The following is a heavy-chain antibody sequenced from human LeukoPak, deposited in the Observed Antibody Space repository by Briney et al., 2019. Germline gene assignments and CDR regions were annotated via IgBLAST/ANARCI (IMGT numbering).Heavy chain of an antibody. CDR2: ISGSGGST. J-gene: IGHJ4*02. V-gene: IGHV3-23*01. CDR3: ALIGSGSYYAMHC. CDR1: GFTFSSYA. D-gene: IGHD1-26*01. Sequence: PGGSLRLSCAASGFTFSSYAMSWVRQAPGKGLEWVSAISGSGGSTYYADSVKGRFTISRDNSKNTLYLQMNSLRAEDTAVYYCALIGSGSYYAMHCWGQGTLVTVSS.